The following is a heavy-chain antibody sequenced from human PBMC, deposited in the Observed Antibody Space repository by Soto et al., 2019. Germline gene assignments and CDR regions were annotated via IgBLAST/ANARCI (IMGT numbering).Heavy chain of an antibody. J-gene: IGHJ3*02. CDR1: GGSISSGAYS. Sequence: QLQLQESGSGLAKPSQTLSLTCTVFGGSISSGAYSWTWIRQPPGKGLEWIGYIHHSGSAYYNPSLKSRVTMSEDIYKNQCSLSLSSVTAADTAVYYCARESNYHSMYSFYIWGQGTMVAVSS. V-gene: IGHV4-30-2*01. D-gene: IGHD3-22*01. CDR3: ARESNYHSMYSFYI. CDR2: IHHSGSA.